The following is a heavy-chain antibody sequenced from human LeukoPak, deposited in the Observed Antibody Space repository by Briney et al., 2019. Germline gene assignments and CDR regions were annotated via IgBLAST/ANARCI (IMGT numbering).Heavy chain of an antibody. Sequence: SETLSLTCTVSGGSISSSSYYWGWIRQPPGKGLEWIGSIYYSGSTYYNPSLKSRVTISVDTSKNQFSLKLSSVTAADTAVYYCARDGIADLTGAFDIWGQGTMVTVSS. D-gene: IGHD6-13*01. J-gene: IGHJ3*02. V-gene: IGHV4-39*07. CDR3: ARDGIADLTGAFDI. CDR2: IYYSGST. CDR1: GGSISSSSYY.